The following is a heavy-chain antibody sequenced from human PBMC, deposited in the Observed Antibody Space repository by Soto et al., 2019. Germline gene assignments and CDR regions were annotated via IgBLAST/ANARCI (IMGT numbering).Heavy chain of an antibody. D-gene: IGHD5-18*01. CDR2: IYYSGST. V-gene: IGHV4-39*01. J-gene: IGHJ4*02. CDR3: ARHPDTAMVSQDYFDY. Sequence: QLQLQESGPGLVKPSETLSLTCTVSGGSISSSSYYWGWIRQPPGKGLEWIGSIYYSGSTYYNPSLKSRVTISVDTSKNQFSLKLSSVTAADTAVYYCARHPDTAMVSQDYFDYWGQGTLVTVSS. CDR1: GGSISSSSYY.